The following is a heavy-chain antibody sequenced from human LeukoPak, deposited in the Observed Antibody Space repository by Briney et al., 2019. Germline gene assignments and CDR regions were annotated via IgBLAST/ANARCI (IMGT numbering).Heavy chain of an antibody. CDR1: GGSISSYY. CDR2: IYYSGST. CDR3: ARVIDLITPAAFDI. J-gene: IGHJ3*02. V-gene: IGHV4-59*08. D-gene: IGHD3-16*01. Sequence: PSETLSLTCTVSGGSISSYYWSWIRQPPGKGLEWIGYIYYSGSTYYNPSLKSRVTISVDTSKNQFSLKLSSVTAADTAVYYCARVIDLITPAAFDIWGQGTMVTVSS.